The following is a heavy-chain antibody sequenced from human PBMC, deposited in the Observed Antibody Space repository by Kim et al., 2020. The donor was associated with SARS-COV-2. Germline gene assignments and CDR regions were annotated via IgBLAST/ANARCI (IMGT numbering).Heavy chain of an antibody. J-gene: IGHJ3*02. Sequence: GGSLRLSCAAYGFTFDDYAMHWVRQAPGKGLEWVSGISWNRGSIGYADSVKGRFTISRDNAKNSLYLQMNSLRAEDTALYYCAKDSAGSDAFDIWGQGTMVNASS. CDR2: ISWNRGSI. V-gene: IGHV3-9*01. D-gene: IGHD3-10*01. CDR1: GFTFDDYA. CDR3: AKDSAGSDAFDI.